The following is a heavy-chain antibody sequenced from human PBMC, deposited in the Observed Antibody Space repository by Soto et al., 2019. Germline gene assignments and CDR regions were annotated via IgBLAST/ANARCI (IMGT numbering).Heavy chain of an antibody. V-gene: IGHV1-69*12. CDR1: GGTFSSYA. CDR2: IIPIFGTA. J-gene: IGHJ6*02. CDR3: ASPPTTGNSYYYGMDV. D-gene: IGHD4-17*01. Sequence: QVQLVQSGAEVKKPGSSVKVSCKASGGTFSSYAISWVRQAPGQGLEWMGGIIPIFGTANYAQTFQGRVTITADESTSTAYMGLSIVRSEETGVYYCASPPTTGNSYYYGMDVWGQGTTVTVAS.